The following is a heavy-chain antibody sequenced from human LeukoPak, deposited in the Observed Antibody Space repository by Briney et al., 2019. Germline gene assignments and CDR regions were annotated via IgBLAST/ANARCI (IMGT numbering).Heavy chain of an antibody. CDR3: ATEVGSRYFEY. D-gene: IGHD6-19*01. Sequence: ASVKVSCKVSGYTLTDLSMHWVRQAPGKGLEWMGGVDSDDGERLYAQKFQGRVTMTEDAFIDTAYMELSGLRSDDTAVYFCATEVGSRYFEYWGQGALVTVSS. CDR1: GYTLTDLS. V-gene: IGHV1-24*01. J-gene: IGHJ4*02. CDR2: VDSDDGER.